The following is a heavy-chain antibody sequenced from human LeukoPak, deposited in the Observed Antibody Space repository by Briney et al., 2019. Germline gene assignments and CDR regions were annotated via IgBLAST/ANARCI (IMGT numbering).Heavy chain of an antibody. Sequence: GGSLRLSCAASGFTFSSYGMSWVRQAPGKGLEWVSAISGSGGSTYYADSVKGRFTISRDNSKNTLYLQMNSLRAEDTAVYYCARDSIAAAGTYYYYYMDAWGKGTTVTISS. V-gene: IGHV3-23*01. CDR2: ISGSGGST. CDR1: GFTFSSYG. J-gene: IGHJ6*03. D-gene: IGHD6-13*01. CDR3: ARDSIAAAGTYYYYYMDA.